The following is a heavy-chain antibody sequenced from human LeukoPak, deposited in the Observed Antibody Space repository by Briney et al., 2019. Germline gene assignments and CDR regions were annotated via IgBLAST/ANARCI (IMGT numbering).Heavy chain of an antibody. CDR2: ISASAGTI. CDR3: ARVGTTSPDY. V-gene: IGHV3-48*03. CDR1: GFTFSNYE. Sequence: PGGSLRLSCAASGFTFSNYEMNWVRQAPGKGLAWVSYISASAGTIYYADSVKGRFTISRDNAKNSLYLQMNSLRVEDTAVYYCARVGTTSPDYWGQGTLVTVSS. J-gene: IGHJ4*02. D-gene: IGHD2-2*01.